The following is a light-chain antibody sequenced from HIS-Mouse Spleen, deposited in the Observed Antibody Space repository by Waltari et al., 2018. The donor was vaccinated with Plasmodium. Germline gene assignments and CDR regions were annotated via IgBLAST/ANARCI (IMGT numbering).Light chain of an antibody. CDR2: EVS. Sequence: QSALTQPPSASGSPGQSVTISCTATSSDVGGYNYFSWYQHHPGKAPKLLIYEVSKRPAGVPDRFSGSKSGNTASLTVSGLQAEDEADYYCSSYAGSNNLVFGGGTKLTVL. V-gene: IGLV2-8*01. J-gene: IGLJ2*01. CDR1: SSDVGGYNY. CDR3: SSYAGSNNLV.